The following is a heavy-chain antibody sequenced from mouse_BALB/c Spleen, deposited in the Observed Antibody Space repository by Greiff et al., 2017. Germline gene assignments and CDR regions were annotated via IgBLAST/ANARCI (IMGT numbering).Heavy chain of an antibody. Sequence: VQLQQSGAELARPGASVKMSCKASGYTFTSYTMHWVKQRPGQGLEWIGYINPSSGYTNYNQKFKDKATLTADKSSSTAYMQLSSLTSEDSAVYYCARPLGQGAMDYWGQGTSVTVSS. CDR2: INPSSGYT. CDR1: GYTFTSYT. CDR3: ARPLGQGAMDY. V-gene: IGHV1-4*01. D-gene: IGHD3-3*01. J-gene: IGHJ4*01.